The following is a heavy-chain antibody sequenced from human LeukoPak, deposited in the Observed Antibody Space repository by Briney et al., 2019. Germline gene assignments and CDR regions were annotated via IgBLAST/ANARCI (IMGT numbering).Heavy chain of an antibody. CDR3: ARLRSLGISARYGDYPYYFDY. Sequence: SETLSLTCTVSGGSISGSSYYWGWIRQPPGKGLEWIGSIYYSGSTYYNPSLKSRVTISVDTSKNQFSLKLSSVTAADTAVYYCARLRSLGISARYGDYPYYFDYWGQGTLVTVSS. D-gene: IGHD4-17*01. CDR2: IYYSGST. V-gene: IGHV4-39*01. CDR1: GGSISGSSYY. J-gene: IGHJ4*02.